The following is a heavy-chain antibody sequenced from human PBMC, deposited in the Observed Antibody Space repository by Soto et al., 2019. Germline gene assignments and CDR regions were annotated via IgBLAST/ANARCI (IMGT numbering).Heavy chain of an antibody. D-gene: IGHD1-26*01. Sequence: QVQLQESGPGLVKPSQTLSLTCTVSGGSISSGGYYWSWIRQHPGKGLEWIGYIYYSGSTYYNPSLKSRVTISVDTSKNQFSLKLSSVTAADTAVYYCARGRWEPHYYYGMVVWGQGTTVTVSS. J-gene: IGHJ6*02. V-gene: IGHV4-31*03. CDR2: IYYSGST. CDR1: GGSISSGGYY. CDR3: ARGRWEPHYYYGMVV.